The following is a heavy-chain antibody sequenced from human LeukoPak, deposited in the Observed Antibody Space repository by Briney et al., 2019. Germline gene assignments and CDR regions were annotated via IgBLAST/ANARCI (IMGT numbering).Heavy chain of an antibody. CDR2: INHSGST. Sequence: SETLSLTCAVYGGSFSGYYWSWIRQPPGKGLEWIGEINHSGSTNYNPSLKSRVTISVDTSKNQFSLKLSSVTAADTAVYYCARAARERDRMVSWGQGTLVTVSS. CDR1: GGSFSGYY. J-gene: IGHJ5*02. V-gene: IGHV4-34*01. CDR3: ARAARERDRMVS. D-gene: IGHD2-8*01.